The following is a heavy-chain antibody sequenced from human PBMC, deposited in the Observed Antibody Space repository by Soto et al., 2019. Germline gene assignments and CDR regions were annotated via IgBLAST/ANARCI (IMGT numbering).Heavy chain of an antibody. Sequence: QVQLVESGAGVVQPGRSLRLSCTASGFTLSDYGMHWVRQAPGKGLEWVAVIWHDGGAKYYAESVTGRITISRDNSKNTVHLQIDSLGAEDTALYYCARDPGRDSPIDYWGQGTLVTVSS. CDR1: GFTLSDYG. V-gene: IGHV3-33*01. D-gene: IGHD3-22*01. J-gene: IGHJ4*02. CDR2: IWHDGGAK. CDR3: ARDPGRDSPIDY.